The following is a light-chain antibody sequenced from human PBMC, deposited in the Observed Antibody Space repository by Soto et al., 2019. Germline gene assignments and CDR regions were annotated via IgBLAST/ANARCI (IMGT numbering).Light chain of an antibody. V-gene: IGKV4-1*01. Sequence: DIVMTQSPDSLAVSLGERATINCKSSQSVLYSSNNKNYLAWYQQKPGQPPKLLIYWASTRESGVPDRFSGSGSRTDFTLTISSLQAEDVAVYYCQQYYSTLSYTFGQGTKLEIK. CDR3: QQYYSTLSYT. CDR2: WAS. J-gene: IGKJ2*01. CDR1: QSVLYSSNNKNY.